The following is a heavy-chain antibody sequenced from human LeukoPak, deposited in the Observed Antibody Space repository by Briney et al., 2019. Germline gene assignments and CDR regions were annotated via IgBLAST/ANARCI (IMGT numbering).Heavy chain of an antibody. CDR1: GCSFTTSW. D-gene: IGHD5-12*01. CDR2: IYPADSDT. V-gene: IGHV5-51*01. Sequence: GESLKISCKASGCSFTTSWIGWVRHMPGKGLEWMGIIYPADSDTRYSPSFQGQVTISADKSISTAYLQWSSLRASDTAMYYCARRRDIVATIDYWGQGTPVTVSS. CDR3: ARRRDIVATIDY. J-gene: IGHJ4*02.